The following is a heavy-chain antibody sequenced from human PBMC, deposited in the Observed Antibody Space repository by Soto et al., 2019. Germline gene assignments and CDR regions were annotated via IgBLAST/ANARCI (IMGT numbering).Heavy chain of an antibody. CDR3: AKDGNWNDGSWLYEDYFDY. J-gene: IGHJ4*02. V-gene: IGHV3-23*01. D-gene: IGHD1-1*01. Sequence: GGSLRLSCAASGFTFSSYAMSWVRQAPGKGLEWVSAISGSGGSTYYADSVKGRFTISRDNSKNTLYLQMNSLRAEDTAVYYCAKDGNWNDGSWLYEDYFDYWGQGTLVTVSS. CDR1: GFTFSSYA. CDR2: ISGSGGST.